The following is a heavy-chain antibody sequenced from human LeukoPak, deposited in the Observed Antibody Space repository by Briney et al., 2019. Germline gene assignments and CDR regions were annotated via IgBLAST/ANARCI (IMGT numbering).Heavy chain of an antibody. J-gene: IGHJ4*02. V-gene: IGHV3-30-3*01. CDR1: GFTFSSYA. CDR3: AREGYYYDSSGYH. Sequence: GGSLRLSCAASGFTFSSYAVHWVRQAPGKGLEWVAVISYDGSNKYYADSVKGRFTISRDNAKNSLYLQMNSLRAEDTAVYYCAREGYYYDSSGYHWGQGTLVTVSS. D-gene: IGHD3-22*01. CDR2: ISYDGSNK.